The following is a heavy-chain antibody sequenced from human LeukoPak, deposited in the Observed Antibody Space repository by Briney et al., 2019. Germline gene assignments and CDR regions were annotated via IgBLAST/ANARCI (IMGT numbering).Heavy chain of an antibody. Sequence: HPGGSLRLSCAASGFTFSSYAMSWVRQAPGKGLEWVSAISGSGGSTYHADSVKGRFTISRDNSKNTLYLQMNSLRAEDTAVYYCAKAESSSWYSISNWLDPWGQGTLVTVSS. CDR3: AKAESSSWYSISNWLDP. CDR2: ISGSGGST. V-gene: IGHV3-23*01. J-gene: IGHJ5*02. D-gene: IGHD6-13*01. CDR1: GFTFSSYA.